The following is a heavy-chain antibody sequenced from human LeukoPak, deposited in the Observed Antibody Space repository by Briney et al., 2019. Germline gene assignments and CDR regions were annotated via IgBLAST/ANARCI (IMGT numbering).Heavy chain of an antibody. J-gene: IGHJ4*02. V-gene: IGHV4-30-2*01. D-gene: IGHD1-26*01. CDR3: ARGFSGSYHPSFDY. CDR1: GGSISSGGYF. Sequence: SETLSLTCTVSGGSISSGGYFWSWIRQPPGKGLEWIGFIYHSGCTDYSPSLKSRVTISVDRSSNQFSLKLSSVTAADTAVYYCARGFSGSYHPSFDYWGQGTLVTVTS. CDR2: IYHSGCT.